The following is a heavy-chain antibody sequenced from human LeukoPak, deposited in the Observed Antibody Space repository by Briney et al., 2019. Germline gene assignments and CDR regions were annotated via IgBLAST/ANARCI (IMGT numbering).Heavy chain of an antibody. Sequence: SQTLSLTCAISGDSVSSNSAAWNWIRQSPSRGLEWLGRTYYRSKWYNDYAVSVKSRITINPDTSKNQFSLQLNSVTPEDTAVYYCARVGYYYDSSGYYYYYMDVWGKGTTVTISS. CDR2: TYYRSKWYN. CDR3: ARVGYYYDSSGYYYYYMDV. CDR1: GDSVSSNSAA. J-gene: IGHJ6*03. V-gene: IGHV6-1*01. D-gene: IGHD3-22*01.